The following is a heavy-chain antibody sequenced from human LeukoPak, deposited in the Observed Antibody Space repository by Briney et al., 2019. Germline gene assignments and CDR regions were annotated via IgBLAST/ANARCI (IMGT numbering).Heavy chain of an antibody. Sequence: GRSLRLSCAASGFTFSTYGMHWVSQAPGKGLEGVAVISYDGSNKYYADSVKGRFTISRDNSKNTLYLQMNSLRAEDTAVYYCAKTAWELGYCSSTSCYHFDYWGQGTLVTVSS. CDR3: AKTAWELGYCSSTSCYHFDY. J-gene: IGHJ4*02. CDR2: ISYDGSNK. CDR1: GFTFSTYG. D-gene: IGHD2-2*01. V-gene: IGHV3-30*18.